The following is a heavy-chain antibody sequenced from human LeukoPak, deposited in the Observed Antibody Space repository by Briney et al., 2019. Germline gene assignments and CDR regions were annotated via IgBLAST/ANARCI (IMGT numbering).Heavy chain of an antibody. Sequence: GGSLRLSCVVSGFSFDDYAMHWVRQGPGKALEWVSVISWDGNKVAYADSVKGRFTISRDNAKNSLYLQMTSLSPEDTAFYYCAKDRPVATTLHHFDHWGLGTLVTVSS. V-gene: IGHV3-9*01. D-gene: IGHD1-26*01. CDR2: ISWDGNKV. CDR1: GFSFDDYA. J-gene: IGHJ4*02. CDR3: AKDRPVATTLHHFDH.